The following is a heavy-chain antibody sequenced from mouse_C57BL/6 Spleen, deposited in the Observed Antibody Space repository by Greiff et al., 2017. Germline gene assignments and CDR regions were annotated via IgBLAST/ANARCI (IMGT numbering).Heavy chain of an antibody. CDR1: GFNIKDDY. Sequence: VQLQQSGAELVRPGASVKLSCTASGFNIKDDYMHWVKQRPEQGLEWIGWIDPENGDTEYASKFQGKATITADTSSNTAYLQLSSLTSEDTAVYYCTRDYGRSYFDYWGQGTTLTVSS. D-gene: IGHD1-1*01. CDR2: IDPENGDT. CDR3: TRDYGRSYFDY. J-gene: IGHJ2*01. V-gene: IGHV14-4*01.